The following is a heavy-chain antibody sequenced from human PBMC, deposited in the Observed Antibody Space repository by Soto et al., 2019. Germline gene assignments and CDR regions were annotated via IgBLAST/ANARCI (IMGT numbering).Heavy chain of an antibody. CDR3: ARDDATYCGGDCYRYFYYGMDV. CDR2: IIPMFPTA. CDR1: GGTFSNHA. Sequence: SVKVSCKASGGTFSNHAISWVRQAPGQGLEWVGGIIPMFPTADYAQRFQGRVTITADASTTTVYMELSGLRSEDTAMYYCARDDATYCGGDCYRYFYYGMDVWGQGTTVTVSS. V-gene: IGHV1-69*13. J-gene: IGHJ6*02. D-gene: IGHD2-21*02.